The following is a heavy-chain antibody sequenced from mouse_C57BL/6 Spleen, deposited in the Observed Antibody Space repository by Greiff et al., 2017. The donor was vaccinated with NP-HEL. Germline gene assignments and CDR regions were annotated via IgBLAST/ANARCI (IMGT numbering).Heavy chain of an antibody. J-gene: IGHJ2*01. CDR2: IDPSDSYT. CDR3: AREGNSGYFDY. CDR1: GYTFTSYW. V-gene: IGHV1-59*01. Sequence: VQLQQPGAELVRPGTSVKLSCKASGYTFTSYWMHWVKQRPGQGLKWIGVIDPSDSYTNYNQKFMGKATLTVDTSSSTAYMQLSSLTSEDSAVYYCAREGNSGYFDYWGQGTTLTVSS. D-gene: IGHD3-2*02.